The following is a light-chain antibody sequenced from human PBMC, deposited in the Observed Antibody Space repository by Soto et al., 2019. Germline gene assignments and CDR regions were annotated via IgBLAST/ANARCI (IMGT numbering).Light chain of an antibody. J-gene: IGKJ3*01. V-gene: IGKV3-20*01. CDR2: GAS. Sequence: EIVLTQSPGTLSLSPGERATLSCRASQSVTGSYLAWYQQKPGQAHRLLIYGASSRASGIPDRFSGSGSGTDFTLTISRLEPEDFAVYYCQQYGSSPPVTFGPGTKVDIK. CDR1: QSVTGSY. CDR3: QQYGSSPPVT.